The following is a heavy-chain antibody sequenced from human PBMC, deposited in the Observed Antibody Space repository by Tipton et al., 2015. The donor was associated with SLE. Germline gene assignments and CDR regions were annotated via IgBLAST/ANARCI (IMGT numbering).Heavy chain of an antibody. J-gene: IGHJ4*02. CDR2: INWNGGRT. Sequence: SLRLSCVASGFKLEDYGMSWVRQVPGKGLEWVSTINWNGGRTDYGDSVKGRFTISRDNAKNSLYLQMNSLRAEDTAVYYCARSSSSRGGRYFDYWGQGTLVTVSS. D-gene: IGHD6-13*01. V-gene: IGHV3-20*04. CDR1: GFKLEDYG. CDR3: ARSSSSRGGRYFDY.